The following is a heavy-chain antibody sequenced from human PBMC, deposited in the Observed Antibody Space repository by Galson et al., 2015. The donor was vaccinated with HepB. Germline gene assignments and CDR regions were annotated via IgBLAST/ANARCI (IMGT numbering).Heavy chain of an antibody. Sequence: SLRLSCAASGFTFSSYSMNWVRQAPGKGLEWVSYISSSSSTIYYADSVKGRFTISRDNAKNSLYLQMNSLRAEDTAVYYCARDQGPGAFDIWGQGTMVTVSS. CDR3: ARDQGPGAFDI. CDR1: GFTFSSYS. CDR2: ISSSSSTI. V-gene: IGHV3-48*01. J-gene: IGHJ3*02.